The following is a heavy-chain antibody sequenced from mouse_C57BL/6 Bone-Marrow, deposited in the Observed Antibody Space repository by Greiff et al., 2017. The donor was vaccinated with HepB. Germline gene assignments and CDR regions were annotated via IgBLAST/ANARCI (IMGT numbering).Heavy chain of an antibody. D-gene: IGHD1-1*01. CDR2: IYWDDDK. CDR1: GFSLSTSGMG. Sequence: QVTLKVCGPGILQSSQTLSLTCSFSGFSLSTSGMGVSWIRQPSGKGLEWLAHIYWDDDKRYNPSLKSRLTISKDTSRNQVFLKITSVDTADTATYYCARRSITTVVDYAMDYWGQGTSVTVSS. J-gene: IGHJ4*01. CDR3: ARRSITTVVDYAMDY. V-gene: IGHV8-12*01.